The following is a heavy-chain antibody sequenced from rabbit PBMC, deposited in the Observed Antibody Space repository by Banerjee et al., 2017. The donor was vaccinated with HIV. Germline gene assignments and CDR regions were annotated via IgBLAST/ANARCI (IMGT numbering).Heavy chain of an antibody. Sequence: QEQLEESGGDLVKPEGSLTLTCTASGFTLSSYVMCWVRQAPGKGLEWIACINSNTGNTVYASWAKGPFTISKTSSTTVTLQMTSLTAADTATYFCARDLTGVIGWNFNLWGQGTLVTVS. CDR2: INSNTGNT. V-gene: IGHV1S45*01. CDR1: GFTLSSYV. D-gene: IGHD1-1*01. J-gene: IGHJ4*01. CDR3: ARDLTGVIGWNFNL.